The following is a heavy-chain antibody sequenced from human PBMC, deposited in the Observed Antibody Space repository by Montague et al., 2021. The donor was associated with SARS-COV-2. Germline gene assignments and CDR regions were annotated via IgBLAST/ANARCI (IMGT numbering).Heavy chain of an antibody. CDR1: GGSISSYY. CDR2: TYYSGST. CDR3: AGDSRTDFGWLFPDSGSYYYYMDA. J-gene: IGHJ6*03. V-gene: IGHV4-59*01. D-gene: IGHD3-9*01. Sequence: SETLSLTCTVSGGSISSYYWSWIRQPPGKGLEWIGYTYYSGSTNYNPSLKSRVTISVDTSKNQFSLKLSSVTAADTAVYYCAGDSRTDFGWLFPDSGSYYYYMDAWGKGTTVTVSS.